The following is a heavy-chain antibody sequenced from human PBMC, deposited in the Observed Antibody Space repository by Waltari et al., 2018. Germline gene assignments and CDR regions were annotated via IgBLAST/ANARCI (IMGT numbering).Heavy chain of an antibody. CDR1: GCGFGHFI. D-gene: IGHD2-2*01. Sequence: QALLVQSGAEVKKPGSSMKVSCKASGCGFGHFILHWLRQAPGQAPEWMGRIDPKTGDTTYTQKFQGRLTLTRDTSISTEYMELTNLTPDDTAMYFCARVLTSRNRLWLDPWGQGSLVTVSS. CDR3: ARVLTSRNRLWLDP. CDR2: IDPKTGDT. V-gene: IGHV1-2*06. J-gene: IGHJ5*02.